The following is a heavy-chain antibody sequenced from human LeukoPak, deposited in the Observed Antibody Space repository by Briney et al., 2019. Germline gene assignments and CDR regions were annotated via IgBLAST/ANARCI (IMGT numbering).Heavy chain of an antibody. Sequence: ASLKVSCEASGYTFSSYGISRVRQAPGPGVEWMGWISAYNGNTNSAQKFQGRVTMTTDTSTTTAYMELRSLRSDDTAVYYCAREQGGYSGSADYWGQGTLVTVSS. CDR1: GYTFSSYG. J-gene: IGHJ4*02. V-gene: IGHV1-18*01. D-gene: IGHD5-12*01. CDR3: AREQGGYSGSADY. CDR2: ISAYNGNT.